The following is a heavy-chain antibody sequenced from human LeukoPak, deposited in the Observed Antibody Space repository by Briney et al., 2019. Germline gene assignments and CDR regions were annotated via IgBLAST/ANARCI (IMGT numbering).Heavy chain of an antibody. J-gene: IGHJ3*02. CDR2: ISGSGGST. CDR3: RWDYYDSSGPFDI. CDR1: GFTFSSYA. Sequence: PGGSLRLSCAASGFTFSSYAMSWVRQAPGKGLEWVSAISGSGGSTYYADSVKGRFTISRDNSENTLYLQMNSLRAEDTAVYYCRWDYYDSSGPFDIWGQGTMVTVSS. D-gene: IGHD3-22*01. V-gene: IGHV3-23*01.